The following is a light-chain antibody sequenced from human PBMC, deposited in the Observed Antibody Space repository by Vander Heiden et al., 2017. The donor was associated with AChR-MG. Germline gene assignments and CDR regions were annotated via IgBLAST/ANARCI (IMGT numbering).Light chain of an antibody. CDR1: QSVSSN. J-gene: IGKJ4*01. Sequence: EIVMTQSPATLSVFPGEVATISCRASQSVSSNLAWYQQKPGQAPRLLMYGASTSATGIPARFSGSGSGTEFTLTISSLQSEDFAIYYCQQYTSWPPLTFGGGTKVEIK. V-gene: IGKV3-15*01. CDR3: QQYTSWPPLT. CDR2: GAS.